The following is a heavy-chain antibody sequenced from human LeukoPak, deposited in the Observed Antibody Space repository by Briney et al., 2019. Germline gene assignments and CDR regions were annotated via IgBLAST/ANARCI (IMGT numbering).Heavy chain of an antibody. D-gene: IGHD5-18*01. CDR1: GFTFSSYS. J-gene: IGHJ4*02. V-gene: IGHV3-21*01. CDR3: ARDSSYAFDY. Sequence: GGSLRLSCVASGFTFSSYSMNWVRQAPGKGLEWVSSITRSSYIYYADSVKGRFTISRDNAKNSLYLQMNSLRAEDTAVYYCARDSSYAFDYWGLGTLVTVSS. CDR2: ITRSSYI.